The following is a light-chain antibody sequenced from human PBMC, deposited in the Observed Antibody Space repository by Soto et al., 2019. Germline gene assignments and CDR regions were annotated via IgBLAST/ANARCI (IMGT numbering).Light chain of an antibody. V-gene: IGLV2-14*01. J-gene: IGLJ2*01. CDR1: SSDVGSYNS. CDR3: SSDTTCSTHVVL. Sequence: QSALTQPASVSGSPGQSIAISCTGTSSDVGSYNSISWYQQRPGKAPKLIIYDVSNRPSGVANRCSGCKSANTASLTISGLQAEEEGDYYCSSDTTCSTHVVLFGGGTKLTVL. CDR2: DVS.